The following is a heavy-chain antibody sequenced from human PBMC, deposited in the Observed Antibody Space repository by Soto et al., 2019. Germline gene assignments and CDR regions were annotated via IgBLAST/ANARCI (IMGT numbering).Heavy chain of an antibody. Sequence: EVQLVESGGGLVQPGGSLRLSCAASGFTFSTYWMSWVRQAPGKGLEWVANIKQDGSEKYYVDSVKGRFTISRDNAKNSLYLQMNSLRAEDTAVYYCAREVNYYDSGSYYDWGQGTLVTVSS. CDR2: IKQDGSEK. D-gene: IGHD3-10*01. CDR1: GFTFSTYW. CDR3: AREVNYYDSGSYYD. J-gene: IGHJ4*02. V-gene: IGHV3-7*01.